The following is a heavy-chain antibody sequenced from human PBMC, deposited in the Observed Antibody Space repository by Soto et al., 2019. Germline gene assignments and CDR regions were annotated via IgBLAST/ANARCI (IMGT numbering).Heavy chain of an antibody. CDR2: IYYSGST. V-gene: IGHV4-59*08. D-gene: IGHD3-3*01. CDR3: ATRAADYDFWSGYYSYYYYMDV. J-gene: IGHJ6*03. CDR1: GGSVSSYY. Sequence: SETLSLTCTVSGGSVSSYYWSWIRQPPGKGLEWIGYIYYSGSTNYNPSLKSRVTISVDTSKNQFSLKLSSVTAADTAVYYCATRAADYDFWSGYYSYYYYMDVWGKGTTVTVSS.